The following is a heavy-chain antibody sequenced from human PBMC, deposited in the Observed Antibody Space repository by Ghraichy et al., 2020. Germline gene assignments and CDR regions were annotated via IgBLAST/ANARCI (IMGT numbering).Heavy chain of an antibody. V-gene: IGHV4-59*08. CDR2: VLYSGST. CDR3: ARLAIKDCSGISCYTANWFDP. Sequence: SQNLSLTCTDSGGSISTYYWSWIRQPPGKGLEWIGFVLYSGSTSYNPSLKNRVTMSLDMSKSQVSLRLTSVTAADTAVYYCARLAIKDCSGISCYTANWFDPWGPGTLVTVSS. J-gene: IGHJ5*02. CDR1: GGSISTYY. D-gene: IGHD2-2*02.